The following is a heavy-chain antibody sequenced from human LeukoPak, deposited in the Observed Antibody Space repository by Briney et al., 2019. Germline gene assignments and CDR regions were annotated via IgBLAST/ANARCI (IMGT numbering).Heavy chain of an antibody. CDR1: GFTFSSYA. D-gene: IGHD1-26*01. CDR3: AKAVEATLKALFDY. CDR2: ISGSGGST. J-gene: IGHJ4*02. Sequence: PGASLRLSCAASGFTFSSYAMSWVRQAPGKGLEWVSAISGSGGSTYYADPVKGRFTISRDNSKNTLYLQMNSLRAEDTAVYYCAKAVEATLKALFDYWGQGTLVTVSS. V-gene: IGHV3-23*01.